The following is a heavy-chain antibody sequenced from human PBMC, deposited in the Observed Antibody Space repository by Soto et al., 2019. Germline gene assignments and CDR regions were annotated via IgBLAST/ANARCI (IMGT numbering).Heavy chain of an antibody. V-gene: IGHV4-59*08. CDR2: IYYSGST. CDR1: GGSISSYY. D-gene: IGHD6-13*01. CDR3: ARRYSSAFDI. Sequence: NPSETLSLTCTVSGGSISSYYWSWIRQPPGKGLEWIGYIYYSGSTYYNPSLKSRVTISVDTSKNQFSLKLSSVTAADTAVYYCARRYSSAFDIWGQGTMVTVSS. J-gene: IGHJ3*02.